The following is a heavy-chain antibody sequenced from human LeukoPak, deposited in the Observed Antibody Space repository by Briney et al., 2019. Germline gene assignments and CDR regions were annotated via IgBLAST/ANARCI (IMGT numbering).Heavy chain of an antibody. V-gene: IGHV1-18*01. J-gene: IGHJ6*02. CDR3: ARDSPPGYYYYYGMDV. Sequence: ASVKVSCKASGGTFSSYAISWVRQAPGQGLEWMGWISAYNGNTNYAQKLQGRVTMTTDTSTSTAYMELRSLRSDDTAVYYCARDSPPGYYYYYGMDVWGQGTTVTVSS. CDR2: ISAYNGNT. CDR1: GGTFSSYA.